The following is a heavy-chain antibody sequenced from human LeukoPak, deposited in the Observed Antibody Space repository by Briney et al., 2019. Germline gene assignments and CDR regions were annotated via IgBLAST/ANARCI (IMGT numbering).Heavy chain of an antibody. CDR1: GGSISSGDYY. CDR2: IYYSGST. D-gene: IGHD3-22*01. Sequence: PSQTLSLTCTVSGGSISSGDYYWSWIRQPPGKGLEGIGYIYYSGSTYYNPSLKSRVTISVDTSKNQFSLKLSSVTAADTAVYYCARDSDYYDSSGLSGNWFDPWGQGTLVTVSS. J-gene: IGHJ5*02. CDR3: ARDSDYYDSSGLSGNWFDP. V-gene: IGHV4-30-4*01.